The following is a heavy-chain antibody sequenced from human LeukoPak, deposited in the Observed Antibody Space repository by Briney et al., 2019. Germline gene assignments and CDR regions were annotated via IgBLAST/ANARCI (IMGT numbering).Heavy chain of an antibody. D-gene: IGHD3-22*01. Sequence: SQTLSLTCAISGDSVSSNSAAWNWIRQSPSRGLEWLGRTYYRSKWYNDYTVSVKSRITINPDTSKNQFSLQLNSVTPEDTGVYYCARVGPNYYDSSGYYYYYYYMDVWGKGTTVTISS. CDR3: ARVGPNYYDSSGYYYYYYYMDV. CDR1: GDSVSSNSAA. J-gene: IGHJ6*03. V-gene: IGHV6-1*01. CDR2: TYYRSKWYN.